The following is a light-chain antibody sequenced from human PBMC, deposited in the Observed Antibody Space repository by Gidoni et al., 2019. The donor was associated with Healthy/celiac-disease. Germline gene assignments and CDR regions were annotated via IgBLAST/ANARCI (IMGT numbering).Light chain of an antibody. V-gene: IGKV3-11*01. CDR2: DAS. Sequence: EIVLTQSPATLSLSPGERATLSCRASQSVSSYLAWYQQKPGQAPRLLIYDASNRATGIPARFSGSGSGTDFTLTISSLGPEDVAVYYCQQRSNWPRTFGQGTKVETK. CDR1: QSVSSY. J-gene: IGKJ1*01. CDR3: QQRSNWPRT.